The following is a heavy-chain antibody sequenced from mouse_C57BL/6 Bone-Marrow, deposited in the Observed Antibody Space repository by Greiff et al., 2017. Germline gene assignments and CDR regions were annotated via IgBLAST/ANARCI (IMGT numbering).Heavy chain of an antibody. CDR1: GYTFTSYW. CDR3: AREGYGNCGWYFDV. CDR2: IDPSDSET. D-gene: IGHD2-1*01. V-gene: IGHV1-52*01. J-gene: IGHJ1*03. Sequence: QVQLQQPGAELVRPGSSVKLSCKASGYTFTSYWMHWVKQRPIQGLEWIGNIDPSDSETHYNQKFKDKATLTVDKSSSTAYMQLSSLTSEDSAVYYCAREGYGNCGWYFDVWGTGTTVTVSS.